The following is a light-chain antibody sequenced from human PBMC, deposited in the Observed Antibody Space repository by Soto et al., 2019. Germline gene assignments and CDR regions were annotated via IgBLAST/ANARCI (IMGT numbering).Light chain of an antibody. V-gene: IGKV1-12*01. CDR1: QGVNRW. J-gene: IGKJ2*01. Sequence: DIQMTQSPSSVFASVGDRVTISCRASQGVNRWLAWYQQKPGKAPKLLIYVASSLQSGVPSRFSGSGSGTDFALTIDSLQPEDFATYYCQQANSFPYTFGQGTKLEIK. CDR3: QQANSFPYT. CDR2: VAS.